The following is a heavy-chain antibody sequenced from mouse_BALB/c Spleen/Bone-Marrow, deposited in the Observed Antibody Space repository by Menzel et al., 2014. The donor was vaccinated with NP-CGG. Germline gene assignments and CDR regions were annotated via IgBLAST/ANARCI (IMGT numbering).Heavy chain of an antibody. CDR2: ISSGGSYT. CDR1: GFTFSSYT. J-gene: IGHJ4*01. D-gene: IGHD2-3*01. V-gene: IGHV5-6-4*01. CDR3: TRDLYDGYYYYAMDY. Sequence: EVKLMESGGGLVKPGGSLKLSCAASGFTFSSYTMSWVRQTPEKRLEWVATISSGGSYTYYPDSVKGRFTISRDNAKNILYLQMSSLKSEDTAMYYCTRDLYDGYYYYAMDYWGQGTSVTVSS.